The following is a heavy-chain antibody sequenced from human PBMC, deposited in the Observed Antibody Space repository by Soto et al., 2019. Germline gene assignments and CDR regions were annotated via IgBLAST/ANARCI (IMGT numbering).Heavy chain of an antibody. CDR2: IXXXGNX. V-gene: IGHV3-53*01. J-gene: IGHJ4*02. Sequence: GXSPRLSCAASGFTVNNNHMSWVRQAPGXXXXXXXXIXXXGNXXYEXXXXXXXKXXXXXXXNKIYIQMNSLRVEDTAVYYCLTAPVVWTYWGQGTMVTVYS. CDR1: GFTVNNNH. D-gene: IGHD2-8*01. CDR3: LTAPVVWTY.